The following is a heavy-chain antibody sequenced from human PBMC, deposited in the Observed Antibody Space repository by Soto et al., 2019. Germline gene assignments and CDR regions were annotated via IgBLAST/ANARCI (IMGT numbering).Heavy chain of an antibody. D-gene: IGHD2-15*01. J-gene: IGHJ5*02. CDR2: ISAYNGNR. CDR1: GYSFTSYS. Sequence: GXSVKVSCKASGYSFTSYSFSWVRQAPGQGLEYMGWISAYNGNRNYAQNFQDRVTMTIDTSTSTAYMELRSLRSDDTAVYYCARLGGVVAATPPPWFDPWGQGTLVTVSS. CDR3: ARLGGVVAATPPPWFDP. V-gene: IGHV1-18*01.